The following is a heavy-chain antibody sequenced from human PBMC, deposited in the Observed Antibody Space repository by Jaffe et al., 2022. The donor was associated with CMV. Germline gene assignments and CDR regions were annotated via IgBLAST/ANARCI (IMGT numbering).Heavy chain of an antibody. J-gene: IGHJ3*02. D-gene: IGHD3-22*01. CDR2: IFSNDEK. CDR1: GFSLSNARMG. V-gene: IGHV2-26*01. Sequence: QVTLKESGPVLVKPTETLTLTCTVSGFSLSNARMGVSWIRQPPGKALEWLAHIFSNDEKSYSTSLKSRLTISKDTSKSQVVLTMTNMDPVDTATYYCAAWARYDSSGYPNDAFDIWGQGTMVTVSS. CDR3: AAWARYDSSGYPNDAFDI.